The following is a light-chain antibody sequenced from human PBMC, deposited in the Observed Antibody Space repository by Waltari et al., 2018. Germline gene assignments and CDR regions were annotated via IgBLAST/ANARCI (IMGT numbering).Light chain of an antibody. V-gene: IGLV3-27*01. CDR2: KDT. CDR3: YSAADNDLGV. J-gene: IGLJ3*02. Sequence: SFELTQTSSLSVSPGQTVRITCSGDVLANKYARWFQQKPGQALILIISKDTERPSGIPERFSGSGSGTTVTLTISGAQVEDEADYYCYSAADNDLGVFGGGTKLTVL. CDR1: VLANKY.